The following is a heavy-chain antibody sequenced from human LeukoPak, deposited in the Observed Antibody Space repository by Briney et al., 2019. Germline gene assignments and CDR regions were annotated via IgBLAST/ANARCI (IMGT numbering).Heavy chain of an antibody. V-gene: IGHV4-34*01. Sequence: KPSETLSLTCAVYGESLSGHFWSWIRQAPEKGLEWIGEISDNGRTHTNLSLESRVTVSIDTSKNQFSLRLTSVTAADRAVYYCARCVKAKVVQSRCYYDSWGQGTLVTVSS. J-gene: IGHJ4*02. CDR1: GESLSGHF. D-gene: IGHD2-15*01. CDR3: ARCVKAKVVQSRCYYDS. CDR2: ISDNGRT.